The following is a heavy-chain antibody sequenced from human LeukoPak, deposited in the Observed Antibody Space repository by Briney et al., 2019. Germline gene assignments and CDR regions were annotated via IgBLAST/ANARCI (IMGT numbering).Heavy chain of an antibody. CDR2: IYSNGNT. CDR1: GLTVSSNY. D-gene: IGHD2/OR15-2a*01. J-gene: IGHJ6*02. Sequence: PGGSLRLSCAASGLTVSSNYMSWVRQAPGKGLEWVSGIYSNGNTYYADPVKGRFAISRDNSKSTLYLQMNSLRVEDTAVYYCGSSTFHYYYHGMDVWGQGATVTVSS. V-gene: IGHV3-53*01. CDR3: GSSTFHYYYHGMDV.